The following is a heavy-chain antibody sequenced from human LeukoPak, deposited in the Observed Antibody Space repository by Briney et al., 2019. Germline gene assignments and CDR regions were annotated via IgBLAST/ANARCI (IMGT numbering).Heavy chain of an antibody. CDR1: GYSFTNYW. CDR3: ARHLGSGYYSPFEY. V-gene: IGHV5-51*01. D-gene: IGHD3-22*01. J-gene: IGHJ4*02. Sequence: GESLKISCKASGYSFTNYWIGWVRQMPGKGLEWMGIIYPGDSDTRYSPSFQGQVTISIDKSITTAYLQWSSLKASDTAMYYCARHLGSGYYSPFEYWGQGTLVTVSS. CDR2: IYPGDSDT.